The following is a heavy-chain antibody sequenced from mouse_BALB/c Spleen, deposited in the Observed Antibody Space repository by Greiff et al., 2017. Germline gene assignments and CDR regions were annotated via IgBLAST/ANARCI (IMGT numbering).Heavy chain of an antibody. CDR3: ARRDYYYYGSSYFDY. Sequence: EVKLMESGAELVKPGASVKLSCTASGFNIKDTYMHWVKQRPEQGLEWIGRIDPANGNTKYDPKFQGKATITADTSSNTAYLQLSSLTSEDTAVYYCARRDYYYYGSSYFDYWGQGTTLTVSS. CDR1: GFNIKDTY. J-gene: IGHJ2*01. CDR2: IDPANGNT. D-gene: IGHD1-1*01. V-gene: IGHV14-3*02.